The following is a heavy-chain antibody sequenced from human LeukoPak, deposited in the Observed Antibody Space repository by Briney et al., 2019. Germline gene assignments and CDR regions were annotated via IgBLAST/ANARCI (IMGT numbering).Heavy chain of an antibody. Sequence: SGGSLRLSCAASGFTFSSYAMSWVRQAPGKGLEWVSAISGSGGSTYYADSVKGRFTISRDNSKNTLYLQMNSLRAEDTALYYCAKDSKGYSSGWDLDYWGQGTLVTVSS. J-gene: IGHJ4*02. CDR1: GFTFSSYA. D-gene: IGHD6-19*01. CDR3: AKDSKGYSSGWDLDY. CDR2: ISGSGGST. V-gene: IGHV3-23*01.